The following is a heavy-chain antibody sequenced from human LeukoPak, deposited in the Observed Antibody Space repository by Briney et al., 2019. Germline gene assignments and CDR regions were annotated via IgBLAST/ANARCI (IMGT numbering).Heavy chain of an antibody. Sequence: PGGSLRLSCAASGFTFSKYGMHWVRQAPGKGLEWVAFIRFDGTNKYYVDSVKGRFTISRDNSKNTLYLQMNTLRSDDTAVYYCARVGVGTDAFDIWGQGTMVTVSS. D-gene: IGHD1-1*01. CDR2: IRFDGTNK. J-gene: IGHJ3*02. V-gene: IGHV3-30*02. CDR3: ARVGVGTDAFDI. CDR1: GFTFSKYG.